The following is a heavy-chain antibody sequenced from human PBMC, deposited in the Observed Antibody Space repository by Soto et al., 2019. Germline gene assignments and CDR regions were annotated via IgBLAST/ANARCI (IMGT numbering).Heavy chain of an antibody. CDR1: GGSISSNNW. J-gene: IGHJ6*02. V-gene: IGHV4-4*02. CDR3: ARTQGFMDV. CDR2: IHHRDST. Sequence: SETLSLTCAVSGGSISSNNWWSWVRQAPGKGLEWVGEIHHRDSTNYNPSLKSRVTISVDKSKNEFSLQLNSVTPEDTAVYYRARTQGFMDVWGQGIAVTVSS.